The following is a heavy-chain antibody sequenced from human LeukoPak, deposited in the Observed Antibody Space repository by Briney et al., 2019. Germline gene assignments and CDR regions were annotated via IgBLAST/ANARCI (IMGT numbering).Heavy chain of an antibody. CDR2: INSGGSNT. CDR3: ASDGPGPGDFDY. Sequence: GGSLRLSCAASGFPFSSYGMNWVRQAPGKGLEGVSYINSGGSNTFYADSVKGRFTISRDNTKNSLYLQMNSLRAEDTAVYYCASDGPGPGDFDYWGQGMLVTVSS. V-gene: IGHV3-48*04. CDR1: GFPFSSYG. J-gene: IGHJ4*02.